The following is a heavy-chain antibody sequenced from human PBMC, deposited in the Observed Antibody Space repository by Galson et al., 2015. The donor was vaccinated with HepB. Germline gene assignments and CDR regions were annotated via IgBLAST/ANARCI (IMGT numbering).Heavy chain of an antibody. V-gene: IGHV3-48*03. J-gene: IGHJ6*02. CDR3: ARDKRYYDSSGYPIRRYYYGMDV. Sequence: SLRLSCAASGFTFSSYEMNWVRQAPGMGLEWVSYISSSGSTIYYADSVKGRFTISRDNAKNSLYLQMNSLRAEDTAVYYCARDKRYYDSSGYPIRRYYYGMDVWGQGTTVTVSS. CDR2: ISSSGSTI. CDR1: GFTFSSYE. D-gene: IGHD3-22*01.